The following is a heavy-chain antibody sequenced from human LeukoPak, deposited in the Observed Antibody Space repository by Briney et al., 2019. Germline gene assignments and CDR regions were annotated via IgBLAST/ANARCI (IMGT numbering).Heavy chain of an antibody. D-gene: IGHD6-13*01. V-gene: IGHV3-21*01. Sequence: GGSPRLSCAASGFTFSSYSMNWVRQAPGKGLEWVSSISSSSSYIYYADSVKGRFTISRDNAENSLYLQMNSLRAEDTAVYYCARGLRSSLGGFDYWGQGTLVTVSS. CDR2: ISSSSSYI. J-gene: IGHJ4*02. CDR3: ARGLRSSLGGFDY. CDR1: GFTFSSYS.